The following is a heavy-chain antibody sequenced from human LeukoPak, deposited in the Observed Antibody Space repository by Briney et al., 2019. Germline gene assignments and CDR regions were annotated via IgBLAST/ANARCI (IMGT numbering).Heavy chain of an antibody. V-gene: IGHV4-59*01. CDR1: GGSISSYY. D-gene: IGHD2-15*01. Sequence: PSETLSLTCTVSGGSISSYYWSWIRQPPGKGLEWIGYIHYSGSTNNNPSLKSRVTISVDTSKNQFSLKLSSVTAADTAVYYCVRGIDASYSWGQGTLVTVSS. CDR2: IHYSGST. J-gene: IGHJ4*02. CDR3: VRGIDASYS.